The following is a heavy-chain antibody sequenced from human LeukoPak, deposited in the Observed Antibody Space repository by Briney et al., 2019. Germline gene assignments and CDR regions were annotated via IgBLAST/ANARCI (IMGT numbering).Heavy chain of an antibody. V-gene: IGHV4-34*01. J-gene: IGHJ6*02. CDR3: ARGPHSSWYSYYYYYGMDV. D-gene: IGHD6-13*01. CDR2: INHSGST. Sequence: KPSETLSLTCAVYGVSFSGYYWSWIRQPPGKGLEWIGEINHSGSTNYNPSLKSRVTISVDTSKNQFSLKLSSVTAADTAVYYCARGPHSSWYSYYYYYGMDVWGQGTTVTVSS. CDR1: GVSFSGYY.